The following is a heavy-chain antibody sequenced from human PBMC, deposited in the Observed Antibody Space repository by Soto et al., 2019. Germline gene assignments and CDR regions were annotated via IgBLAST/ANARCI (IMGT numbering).Heavy chain of an antibody. CDR3: ARHETTVTTEYYGMDV. J-gene: IGHJ6*02. Sequence: PGESLKISCKGSGYSFTRYWIGWVRQMPGKGLEWMGIIYPGDSETRYSPSFQGQVTISADKSISTAYLQWSSLKASDTAMYYCARHETTVTTEYYGMDVWGQGTTVTVSS. CDR1: GYSFTRYW. CDR2: IYPGDSET. V-gene: IGHV5-51*01. D-gene: IGHD4-17*01.